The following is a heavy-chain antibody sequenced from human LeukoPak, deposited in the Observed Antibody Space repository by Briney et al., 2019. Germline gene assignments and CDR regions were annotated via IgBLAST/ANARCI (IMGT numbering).Heavy chain of an antibody. CDR2: IYYSGST. J-gene: IGHJ4*02. CDR3: ARIITWSYRYNEFDY. D-gene: IGHD3-16*02. Sequence: PSETLSLTCTVSGGSISSSSYYWGWIRQPPGKGLEWIGSIYYSGSTYYNPSLKSRVTISVDTSKNQFSLKLSSVTAADTAVYYCARIITWSYRYNEFDYWGRGTLVTVSS. V-gene: IGHV4-39*07. CDR1: GGSISSSSYY.